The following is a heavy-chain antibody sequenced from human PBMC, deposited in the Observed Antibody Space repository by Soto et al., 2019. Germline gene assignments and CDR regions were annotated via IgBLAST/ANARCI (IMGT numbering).Heavy chain of an antibody. J-gene: IGHJ6*03. CDR3: ARGEYPYYYYYMDV. V-gene: IGHV3-74*01. CDR2: INSDGSST. CDR1: GFTFSSYW. Sequence: GGSLRLSCAASGFTFSSYWMHWVRQAPGKGLVWVSRINSDGSSTSYADSVKGRFTISRDNAKNTLYLRMNSLRAEDTAVYYCARGEYPYYYYYMDVWGKGTTVTVSS.